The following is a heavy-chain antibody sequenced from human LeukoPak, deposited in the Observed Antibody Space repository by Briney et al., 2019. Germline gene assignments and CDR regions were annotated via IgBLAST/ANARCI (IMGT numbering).Heavy chain of an antibody. V-gene: IGHV1-69*04. CDR1: RGTFSSYT. D-gene: IGHD3-3*01. CDR3: ARESPIPYYDFWSGYPLDC. CDR2: IIPILCIA. Sequence: SVKISCKACRGTFSSYTIIWVRQAPGQGMEWMGRIIPILCIANYAQKFQGRVTITADKSTSTAYMELSSLRSEDTAVYYCARESPIPYYDFWSGYPLDCWGQGSLVTVSS. J-gene: IGHJ4*02.